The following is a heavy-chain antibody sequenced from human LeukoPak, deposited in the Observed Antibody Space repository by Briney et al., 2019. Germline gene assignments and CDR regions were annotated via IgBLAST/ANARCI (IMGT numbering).Heavy chain of an antibody. CDR1: GFTFSSYS. D-gene: IGHD3-22*01. J-gene: IGHJ4*02. CDR2: ISSSSSTI. Sequence: GGSLRLSCAVSGFTFSSYSMNWVRQAPGKGLVWVSYISSSSSTIQHADSVKGRFTISRDNAKNSLYLQMNSLRAEDTAVYYCARDFHRRLYDSSGYYPYWGEGTLVTVSS. V-gene: IGHV3-48*01. CDR3: ARDFHRRLYDSSGYYPY.